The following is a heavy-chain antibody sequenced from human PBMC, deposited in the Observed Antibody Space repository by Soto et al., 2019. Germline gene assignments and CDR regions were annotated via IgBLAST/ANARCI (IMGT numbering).Heavy chain of an antibody. D-gene: IGHD4-17*01. CDR1: GFIFSSYT. V-gene: IGHV3-21*04. Sequence: EVQLVESGGGLVKPGGSLRLSCAASGFIFSSYTMAWVRQAPGKGLEWVSSISSSSSNIEYADSVKGRFSVSRDNANNSLFLQINRLTAEDTAIYYCAREDYAGASPRFDYWGLGALVTVSS. J-gene: IGHJ4*02. CDR2: ISSSSSNI. CDR3: AREDYAGASPRFDY.